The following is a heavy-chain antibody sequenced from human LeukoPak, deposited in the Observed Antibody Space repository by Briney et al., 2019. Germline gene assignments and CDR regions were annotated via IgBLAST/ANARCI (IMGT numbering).Heavy chain of an antibody. CDR2: IYYSGST. CDR1: GGSISSGDYY. J-gene: IGHJ4*02. V-gene: IGHV4-30-4*01. Sequence: SETLSLTCTVSGGSISSGDYYWSWIRQPPGKGLEWIGFIYYSGSTHYNPSLKSRVIISVDTSKNQFSLRLTSVTAADTAVYYCASMDSAMALSYWGQGTLVTVSS. CDR3: ASMDSAMALSY. D-gene: IGHD5-18*01.